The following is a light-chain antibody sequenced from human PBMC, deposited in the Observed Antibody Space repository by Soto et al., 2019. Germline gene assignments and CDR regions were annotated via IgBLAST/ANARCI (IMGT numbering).Light chain of an antibody. CDR2: GAS. Sequence: EIVMTQSPATLSVSPGERATLSCRASQSVSTNLAWYQQKPGQAPRLLIYGASTRANGIPARFSGSGSGTEFTLTISSLQSEDFAVYYCQQYNNWFETFGGGTKLEIK. CDR1: QSVSTN. CDR3: QQYNNWFET. V-gene: IGKV3-15*01. J-gene: IGKJ4*01.